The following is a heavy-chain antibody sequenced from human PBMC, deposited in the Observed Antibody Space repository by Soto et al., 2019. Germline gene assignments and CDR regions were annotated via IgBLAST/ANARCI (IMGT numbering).Heavy chain of an antibody. Sequence: SLRLSCAASGFTFSSYPMSWFRQAPGKGLEWVSAISGSGGSTYYADSVKGRFTISRDNSKNTLYLQMNSLRAEDTAVYYCAKPDSGWDTRYWGQGTLLTLS. CDR3: AKPDSGWDTRY. CDR2: ISGSGGST. D-gene: IGHD6-25*01. J-gene: IGHJ4*02. V-gene: IGHV3-23*01. CDR1: GFTFSSYP.